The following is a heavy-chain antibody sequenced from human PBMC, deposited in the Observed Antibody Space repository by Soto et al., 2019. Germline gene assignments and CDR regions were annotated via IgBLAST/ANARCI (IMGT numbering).Heavy chain of an antibody. CDR1: GGSISSGGYY. Sequence: QVQLQESAPGLVKPSQTLSLTCTVSGGSISSGGYYWSWIRQQPGKGLEWIGYIYYSGSTYYNPSLKSRVTISVDTSKNQFSLKLSSVTAADTAVYYCARARVVTAVYYYYGMDVWGQGTTVTVSS. CDR2: IYYSGST. V-gene: IGHV4-31*03. J-gene: IGHJ6*02. D-gene: IGHD2-21*02. CDR3: ARARVVTAVYYYYGMDV.